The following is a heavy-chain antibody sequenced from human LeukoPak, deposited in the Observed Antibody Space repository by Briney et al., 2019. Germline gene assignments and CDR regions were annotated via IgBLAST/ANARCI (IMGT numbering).Heavy chain of an antibody. CDR1: GFTVSSNY. D-gene: IGHD3-9*01. V-gene: IGHV3-53*01. CDR2: IYSGGST. J-gene: IGHJ3*01. Sequence: HPGGSLRLSCAASGFTVSSNYMSWVRQAPGKGLEWVSVIYSGGSTYYADSVKGRFTISRDNSKNTLYLQMNSLRAEDTAVYYCARGRESSKLTSGFQSFDWLSNSFDLWGQGTIVTVSS. CDR3: ARGRESSKLTSGFQSFDWLSNSFDL.